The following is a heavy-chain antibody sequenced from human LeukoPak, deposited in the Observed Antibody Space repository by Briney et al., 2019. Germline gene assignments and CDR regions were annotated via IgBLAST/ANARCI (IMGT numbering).Heavy chain of an antibody. V-gene: IGHV4-38-2*01. CDR2: IYHSGST. CDR3: ARGGTGNWFDP. CDR1: GYSISSGYY. J-gene: IGHJ5*02. D-gene: IGHD1-1*01. Sequence: SETLSLTCAVSGYSISSGYYWGWIRQPPGKGLEWIGSIYHSGSTYYNPSLKSRVTISVDTSKNRFSLKLSSVTAADTAVYYCARGGTGNWFDPWGQGTLVTVSS.